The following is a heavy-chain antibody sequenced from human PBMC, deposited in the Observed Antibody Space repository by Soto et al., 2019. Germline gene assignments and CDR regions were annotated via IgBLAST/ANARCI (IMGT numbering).Heavy chain of an antibody. Sequence: GGSLRLSCAASGFTFSSYGMHWVRQAPGKGLEWVAVISYDGSNKYYADSVKGRFTISRDNSKNTLYLQMNSLRAEDTAVYYCAKSPIGRDLWFGESDPDYWGQGTLVTVSS. D-gene: IGHD3-10*01. CDR3: AKSPIGRDLWFGESDPDY. CDR1: GFTFSSYG. CDR2: ISYDGSNK. J-gene: IGHJ4*02. V-gene: IGHV3-30*18.